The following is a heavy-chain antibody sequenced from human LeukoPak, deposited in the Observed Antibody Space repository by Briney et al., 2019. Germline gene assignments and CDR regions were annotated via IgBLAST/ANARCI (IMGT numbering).Heavy chain of an antibody. J-gene: IGHJ4*02. CDR1: GGSVSSGSYY. D-gene: IGHD4-17*01. V-gene: IGHV4-61*01. CDR3: ARDGFYGDYYFDY. CDR2: IYYSGST. Sequence: PSETLSLTCTVSGGSVSSGSYYWSWIRQPPGKGLEWIGYIYYSGSTNYNPSLKSRVTISVDTSKNQFSLKLSSVTAADTAVYYCARDGFYGDYYFDYWGQGTLVTVSS.